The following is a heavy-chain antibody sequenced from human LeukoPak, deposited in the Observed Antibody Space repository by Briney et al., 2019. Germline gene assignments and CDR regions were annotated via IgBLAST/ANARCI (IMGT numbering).Heavy chain of an antibody. V-gene: IGHV4-39*01. CDR3: ARVMITFGGVIVFFDY. Sequence: SETLSLTCTVSGGSINTYYWGWIRQPPGKGLEWIGSIYYSGSTYYNPSLKSRVTISVDTSKNQFSLKLSSVTAADTAVYYCARVMITFGGVIVFFDYWGQGTLVTVSS. D-gene: IGHD3-16*02. CDR1: GGSINTYY. J-gene: IGHJ4*02. CDR2: IYYSGST.